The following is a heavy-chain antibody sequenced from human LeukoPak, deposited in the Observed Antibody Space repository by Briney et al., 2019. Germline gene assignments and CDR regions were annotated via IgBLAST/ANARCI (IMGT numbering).Heavy chain of an antibody. CDR2: ISSSSSYI. Sequence: GGSLRLSCAASGFTFSSYSMNWVRQAPGKGLEWVSSISSSSSYIYYADSVKGRFTISRDNAKNSLYLQMSSLRAEDRAFYYRGGGRGGGAAFDYWGQGTLVTVSS. CDR1: GFTFSSYS. J-gene: IGHJ4*02. D-gene: IGHD3-10*01. V-gene: IGHV3-21*01. CDR3: GGGRGGGAAFDY.